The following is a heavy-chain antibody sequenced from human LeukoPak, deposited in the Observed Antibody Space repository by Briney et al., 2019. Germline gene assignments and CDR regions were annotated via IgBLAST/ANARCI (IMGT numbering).Heavy chain of an antibody. CDR3: ARVGIKAPFDP. CDR1: GGSISSYY. J-gene: IGHJ5*02. CDR2: IYYSGST. V-gene: IGHV4-59*08. Sequence: SETLSLTCTVSGGSISSYYWSWIRQPPGKGLEWIGYIYYSGSTNYNPSLKSRVTISVDTSKNQFSLKLSSVTAADTAVYYCARVGIKAPFDPWGQGTLVTVSS. D-gene: IGHD3-3*02.